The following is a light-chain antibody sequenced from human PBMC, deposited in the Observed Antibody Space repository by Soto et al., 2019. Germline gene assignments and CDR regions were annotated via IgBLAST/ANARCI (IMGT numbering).Light chain of an antibody. CDR2: EDN. J-gene: IGLJ3*02. CDR1: SGSIASNY. Sequence: NFMLTQPHSVSESPGKTVTISGTRSSGSIASNYVQWYQQRPGSAPTTVIYEDNQRPSGVPDRFSGSIDSSSNSASLTISGLKTEDEADYYCQSYDSSNRVFGGGTKVTVL. V-gene: IGLV6-57*03. CDR3: QSYDSSNRV.